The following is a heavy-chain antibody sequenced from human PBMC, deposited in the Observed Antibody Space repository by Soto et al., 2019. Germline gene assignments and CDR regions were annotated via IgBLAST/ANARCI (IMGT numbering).Heavy chain of an antibody. Sequence: PGGSLRLSCAASGFTFSSYWMHWVRQAPGKGLVWVSRINSDGSSTSYADSVKGRFTISRDNAKNTLYLQMNSLRAEDTAVYYCAGLTGTTFEHYYYYGMEVWGQGTTVTGSS. D-gene: IGHD1-7*01. CDR2: INSDGSST. J-gene: IGHJ6*02. V-gene: IGHV3-74*01. CDR3: AGLTGTTFEHYYYYGMEV. CDR1: GFTFSSYW.